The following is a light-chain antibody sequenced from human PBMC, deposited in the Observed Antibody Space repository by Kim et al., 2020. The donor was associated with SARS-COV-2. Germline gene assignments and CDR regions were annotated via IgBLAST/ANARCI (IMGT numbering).Light chain of an antibody. V-gene: IGKV1-39*01. Sequence: DIQMTQSPSSLAASVGDRVTIACRASQSISTYLNWYQQKPGKAPKLLIYAASSLQSGVPSRFSGSGSGTDFTLTISSLQPEDFATYYCQQRQTTPVLTFGGGTKVDIK. J-gene: IGKJ4*01. CDR1: QSISTY. CDR3: QQRQTTPVLT. CDR2: AAS.